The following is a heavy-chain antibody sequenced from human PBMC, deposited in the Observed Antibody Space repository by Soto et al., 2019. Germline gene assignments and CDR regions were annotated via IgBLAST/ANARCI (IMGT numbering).Heavy chain of an antibody. Sequence: SETLSLTCAVYGGSFSGYYWSWIRQPPGKGLEWIGEINHSGSTNYNPSLKSRVTISVDTSKNQFSLKLSSVTAADTAVYYCGTIAARTINWFDPWGQGTLVTVSS. CDR3: GTIAARTINWFDP. V-gene: IGHV4-34*01. CDR2: INHSGST. D-gene: IGHD6-6*01. CDR1: GGSFSGYY. J-gene: IGHJ5*02.